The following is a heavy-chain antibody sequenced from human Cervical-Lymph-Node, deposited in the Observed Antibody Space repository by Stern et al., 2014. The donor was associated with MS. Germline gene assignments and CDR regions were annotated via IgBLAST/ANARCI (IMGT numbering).Heavy chain of an antibody. Sequence: QVQLVQSGAEVKKPGSSVKVSCKASGGTFSSYAISWVRQAPGQGLEWMGGIIPIFGTANYAQKFPGRVTITADESTSTAYMEMSSVRSEDTAVYYCAGTRHEGFPAFDPWGQGTLVTVSS. CDR2: IIPIFGTA. J-gene: IGHJ5*02. D-gene: IGHD6-25*01. CDR1: GGTFSSYA. CDR3: AGTRHEGFPAFDP. V-gene: IGHV1-69*01.